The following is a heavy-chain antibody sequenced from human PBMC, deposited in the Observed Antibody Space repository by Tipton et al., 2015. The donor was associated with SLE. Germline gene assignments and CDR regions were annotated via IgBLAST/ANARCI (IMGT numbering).Heavy chain of an antibody. D-gene: IGHD1-26*01. Sequence: TLSLTCIVSGDSISNGDDYWSWIRQPPGKGLEWIGEINHSGSTNYNPSLKSRVSMSVDKSKNQFSLKLSSVTVADTAVYYCARGSRVEEELDYWGQGTLVTVSS. CDR2: INHSGST. J-gene: IGHJ4*02. CDR1: GDSISNGDDY. CDR3: ARGSRVEEELDY. V-gene: IGHV4-30-2*01.